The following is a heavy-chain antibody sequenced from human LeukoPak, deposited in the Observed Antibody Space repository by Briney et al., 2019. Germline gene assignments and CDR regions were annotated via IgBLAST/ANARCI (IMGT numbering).Heavy chain of an antibody. V-gene: IGHV3-23*01. CDR3: ATYRQVLLPFES. CDR1: GFTFSTFA. Sequence: PGGSLRLSCATSGFTFSTFAMIWVRQPPGKGLEWVSSIFPSGGEIHYADSVRGRFTISRDNSKSTLSLQMNSLRAEDTAIYYCATYRQVLLPFESCGQRALVTVSS. D-gene: IGHD2-8*02. CDR2: IFPSGGEI. J-gene: IGHJ4*02.